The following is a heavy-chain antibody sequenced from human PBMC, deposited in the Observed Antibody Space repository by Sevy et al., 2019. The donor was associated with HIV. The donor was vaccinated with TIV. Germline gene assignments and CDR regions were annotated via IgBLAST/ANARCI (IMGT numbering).Heavy chain of an antibody. Sequence: GGSLRLSCAASGFTFSSYWMHWVRQAPGKGLVWVSRINSDGSSTSYADSVKGRFTISRDNAKNSLYLQMNSLRAEDTAVYYWASLGTDCDSGQYAYYFDYWGQGTLVTVSS. J-gene: IGHJ4*02. CDR1: GFTFSSYW. CDR3: ASLGTDCDSGQYAYYFDY. V-gene: IGHV3-74*01. CDR2: INSDGSST. D-gene: IGHD1-26*01.